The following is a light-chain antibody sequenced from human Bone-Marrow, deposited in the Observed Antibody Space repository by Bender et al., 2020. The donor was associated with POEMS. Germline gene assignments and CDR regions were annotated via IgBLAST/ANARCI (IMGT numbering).Light chain of an antibody. CDR3: SSYTSTATLGV. CDR1: SSDIGGFDY. Sequence: QSALTQPASVSGSPGQSITISCTGTSSDIGGFDYVSWYQQHPGKAPKLMIYDVNDRPAGVSSRFSGSKSGNTASLTISGLKAEDEADYYCSSYTSTATLGVFGGGTKLTVL. CDR2: DVN. J-gene: IGLJ3*02. V-gene: IGLV2-14*03.